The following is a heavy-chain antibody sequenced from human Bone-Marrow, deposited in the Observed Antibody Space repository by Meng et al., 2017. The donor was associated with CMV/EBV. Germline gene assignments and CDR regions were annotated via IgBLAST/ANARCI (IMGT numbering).Heavy chain of an antibody. J-gene: IGHJ4*02. CDR2: IIPILGIA. CDR1: GGTFSSYA. V-gene: IGHV1-69*10. Sequence: SVKVSCKASGGTFSSYAISWVRQAPGQGLEWMGGIIPILGIANYAQKFQGRVTITADKSTSTAYMELSSLRSEDTAVYYCARVGRVVPAVPYYFDYWGQGPLVTVSS. CDR3: ARVGRVVPAVPYYFDY. D-gene: IGHD2-2*01.